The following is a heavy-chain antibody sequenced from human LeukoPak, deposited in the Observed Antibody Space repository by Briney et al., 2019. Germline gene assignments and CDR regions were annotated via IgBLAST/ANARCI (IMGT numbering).Heavy chain of an antibody. D-gene: IGHD3-3*01. Sequence: TGGSQRLSCAASGFTFSSYAMSWVRQAPGKGLEWVSAISGSGGSTYYADSVKGRFTISRDNSKNTLYLQMNSLRAEDTAVYYCATKRSRDFWSGYYRLDYWGQGTLVTVSS. CDR1: GFTFSSYA. CDR2: ISGSGGST. CDR3: ATKRSRDFWSGYYRLDY. J-gene: IGHJ4*02. V-gene: IGHV3-23*01.